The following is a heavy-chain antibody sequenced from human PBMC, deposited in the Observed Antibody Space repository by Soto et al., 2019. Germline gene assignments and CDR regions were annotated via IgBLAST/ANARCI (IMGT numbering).Heavy chain of an antibody. J-gene: IGHJ5*02. CDR3: ARAHCSGGSCYSVQHWFDP. CDR1: GGSISSSNW. CDR2: MYHSGST. Sequence: QVQLQESGPGLVKPSGTLSLTCAVSGGSISSSNWWSWVRQPPGEGLEWIGEMYHSGSTNHNPSLKSRVTISVDKSKNQFSLKLSSVTAADTAVYYCARAHCSGGSCYSVQHWFDPWGQGTLVTVSS. V-gene: IGHV4-4*02. D-gene: IGHD2-15*01.